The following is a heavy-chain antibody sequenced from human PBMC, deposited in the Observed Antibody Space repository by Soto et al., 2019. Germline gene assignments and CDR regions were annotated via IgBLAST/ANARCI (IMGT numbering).Heavy chain of an antibody. Sequence: PSETLSLTCTVSGGSISSYYWSWIRQPPGKGLEWIGYIYYSGSTNYNPSLKSRVTISVDTSKNQFSLKLSSVTAADMAVYYCARGKNVPATNWFDPWGQGTLVTVSS. CDR1: GGSISSYY. V-gene: IGHV4-59*01. D-gene: IGHD2-2*01. CDR3: ARGKNVPATNWFDP. J-gene: IGHJ5*02. CDR2: IYYSGST.